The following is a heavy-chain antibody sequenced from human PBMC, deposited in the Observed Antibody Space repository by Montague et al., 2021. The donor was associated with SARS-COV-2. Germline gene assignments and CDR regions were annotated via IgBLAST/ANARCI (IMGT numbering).Heavy chain of an antibody. CDR2: IYYSGST. Sequence: SETLSLTCTVSGGSISGSSYYWGWLRQPPGKGLEWIGSIYYSGSTYYNPSLKSRVTISVDTSKNQLSLKLSSVTAADTAVYYCARDKAEYIVVVPAVPLAYGMDVWGQGTTVTVSS. CDR1: GGSISGSSYY. CDR3: ARDKAEYIVVVPAVPLAYGMDV. D-gene: IGHD2-2*01. V-gene: IGHV4-39*07. J-gene: IGHJ6*02.